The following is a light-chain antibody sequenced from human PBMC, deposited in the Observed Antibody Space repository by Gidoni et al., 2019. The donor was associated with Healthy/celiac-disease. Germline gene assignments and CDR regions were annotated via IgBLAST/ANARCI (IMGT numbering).Light chain of an antibody. J-gene: IGKJ4*01. CDR2: NAS. V-gene: IGKV1-5*03. CDR1: QSISSW. CDR3: QPYNSPPLT. Sequence: DIQMTQSPSTLSASVGDRVTITCRASQSISSWLAWYQQKPGKAPKLLIYNASSLESGVPSRFSGSGSGTEFTLTISSLQPDDFATYYCQPYNSPPLTSGGGTKVEIK.